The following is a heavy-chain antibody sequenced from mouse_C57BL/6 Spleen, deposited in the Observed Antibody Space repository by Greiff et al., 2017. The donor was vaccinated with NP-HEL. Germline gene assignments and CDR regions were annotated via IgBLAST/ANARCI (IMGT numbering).Heavy chain of an antibody. CDR3: ARGGDYDLFAY. CDR1: GYTFTDYY. CDR2: INPYNGGT. J-gene: IGHJ3*01. V-gene: IGHV1-19*01. Sequence: EVQLQQSGPELVKPGASVKISCKASGYTFTDYYMNWVKQSHGKSLEWIGVINPYNGGTSYNQKFKGKATLTVDKSSSTAYMELNSLTSEDSAVYYCARGGDYDLFAYWGQGTLVTVSA. D-gene: IGHD2-4*01.